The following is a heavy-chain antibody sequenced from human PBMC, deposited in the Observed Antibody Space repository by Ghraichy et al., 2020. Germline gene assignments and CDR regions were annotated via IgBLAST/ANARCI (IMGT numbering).Heavy chain of an antibody. CDR1: GDSISSSSYY. D-gene: IGHD3-22*01. J-gene: IGHJ3*02. CDR3: ARDRYYYASSGYISDI. Sequence: SETLSLTCTVSGDSISSSSYYWGWIRQPPGKGLEWIGSIYYSGSIYYNPSLKSRVTISVDTSKNQFSLKLSSVTAADTAVYYCARDRYYYASSGYISDIWGQGTMVTVSS. V-gene: IGHV4-39*07. CDR2: IYYSGSI.